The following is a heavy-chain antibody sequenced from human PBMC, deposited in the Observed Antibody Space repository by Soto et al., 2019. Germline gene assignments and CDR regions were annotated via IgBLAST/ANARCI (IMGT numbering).Heavy chain of an antibody. CDR3: ARITIFGVVFDH. CDR1: GGSISSSSYY. D-gene: IGHD3-3*01. CDR2: IYYSGST. J-gene: IGHJ4*02. Sequence: PSETLSLTCTVSGGSISSSSYYWGWIRQPPGKGLEWIGSIYYSGSTYYNPSLKSRVTISVGTSKKQFSLKLSSVTAADTAVYYCARITIFGVVFDHWGKGPMVTAS. V-gene: IGHV4-39*01.